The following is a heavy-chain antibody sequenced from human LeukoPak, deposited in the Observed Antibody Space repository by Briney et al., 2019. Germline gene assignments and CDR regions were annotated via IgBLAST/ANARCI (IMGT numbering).Heavy chain of an antibody. CDR3: AKALTLTKWLLPQRDAFDI. V-gene: IGHV1-69*13. Sequence: ASVKVSCKASGGTFSSYAISWVRQAPGQGLEWMGGIIPIFGTANYAQKFQGRVTITADESTSTAYMELSSLRSEDTAVYYCAKALTLTKWLLPQRDAFDIWGQGTMVTVSS. CDR2: IIPIFGTA. CDR1: GGTFSSYA. J-gene: IGHJ3*02. D-gene: IGHD3-22*01.